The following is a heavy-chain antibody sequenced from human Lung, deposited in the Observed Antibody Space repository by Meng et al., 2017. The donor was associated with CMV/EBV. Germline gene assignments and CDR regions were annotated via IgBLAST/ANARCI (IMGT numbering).Heavy chain of an antibody. D-gene: IGHD1-14*01. CDR2: INPKSGGK. CDR1: RYIFSGYY. Sequence: ASVKVSCKACRYIFSGYYIHWVRQAPGQGLEWMGWINPKSGGKKYEQKFQGRVTMTRETTISTVYMELSRLRSDSAAVYSCARERTRGNELYNAMDIWGQGTXVTVSS. CDR3: ARERTRGNELYNAMDI. V-gene: IGHV1-2*02. J-gene: IGHJ6*02.